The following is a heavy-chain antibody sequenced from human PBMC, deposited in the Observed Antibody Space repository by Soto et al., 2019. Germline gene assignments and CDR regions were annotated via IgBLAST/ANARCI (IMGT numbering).Heavy chain of an antibody. CDR1: GFTFSSYG. CDR2: IWYDGSNK. D-gene: IGHD2-2*01. CDR3: ARPEYHQGLDY. Sequence: PGGSLRLSCAASGFTFSSYGMHWVRQAPGKGLEWVAVIWYDGSNKYYADSVKGRFTISRDNSKNTLYLQMNSLRAEDTAVYYCARPEYHQGLDYWGQGTLVTVSS. V-gene: IGHV3-33*01. J-gene: IGHJ4*02.